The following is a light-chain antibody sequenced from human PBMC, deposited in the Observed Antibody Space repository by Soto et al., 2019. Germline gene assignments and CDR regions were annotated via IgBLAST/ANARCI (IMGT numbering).Light chain of an antibody. Sequence: QPVLTQPASVSGSPGQSITISCTGTSSDVGGYKYVSWYQQHPDKAPKLIIFEVSNRPSGISNRFSGSKSGNTASLTISGLQAEDEADYYCASYTSSSTSVIFGRGTKLTVL. CDR2: EVS. CDR1: SSDVGGYKY. CDR3: ASYTSSSTSVI. J-gene: IGLJ2*01. V-gene: IGLV2-14*01.